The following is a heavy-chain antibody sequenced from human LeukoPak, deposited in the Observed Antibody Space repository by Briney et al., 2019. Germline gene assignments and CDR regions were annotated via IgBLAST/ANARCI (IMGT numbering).Heavy chain of an antibody. J-gene: IGHJ4*02. D-gene: IGHD3-22*01. V-gene: IGHV4-34*01. Sequence: PSETLSLTCTVSGGSISSYYWSWIRQPPGKGLEWIGEINHSGSTNYNPSLKSRVTISVDTSKNRFSLKLSSVTAADTAVYYCASRQQLRGSGYSRWGQGTLVTVSS. CDR2: INHSGST. CDR3: ASRQQLRGSGYSR. CDR1: GGSISSYY.